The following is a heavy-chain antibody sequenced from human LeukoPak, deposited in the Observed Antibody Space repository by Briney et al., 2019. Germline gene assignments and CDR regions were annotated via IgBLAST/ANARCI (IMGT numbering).Heavy chain of an antibody. Sequence: SETLSLTCAVSGYSISSGYYWGWIRPPPGKGLECIGSIHHSGNTYYNPSLKSRVTISVDTSKNQFSLRLSSVTAADTALYYCARAGSGGYDFFDYWGQGTLVTVSS. CDR2: IHHSGNT. J-gene: IGHJ4*02. V-gene: IGHV4-38-2*01. CDR1: GYSISSGYY. CDR3: ARAGSGGYDFFDY. D-gene: IGHD1-26*01.